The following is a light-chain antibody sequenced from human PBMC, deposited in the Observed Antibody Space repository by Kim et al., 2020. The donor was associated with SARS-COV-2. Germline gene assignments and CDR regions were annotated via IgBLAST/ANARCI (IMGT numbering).Light chain of an antibody. CDR2: GKN. CDR1: SLRSYY. Sequence: ALGQTVRITCQGDSLRSYYASWYQQKPGQAPVLVIYGKNKRPSGIPDRFSGSSSGNTASLTITGAQAEDEADYYCNSRDSSGDHLVFGGGTQLTVL. J-gene: IGLJ3*02. CDR3: NSRDSSGDHLV. V-gene: IGLV3-19*01.